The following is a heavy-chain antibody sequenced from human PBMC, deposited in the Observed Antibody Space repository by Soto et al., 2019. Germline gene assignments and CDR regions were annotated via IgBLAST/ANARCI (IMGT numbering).Heavy chain of an antibody. Sequence: GSLRLSCAASGLIFNDYYMSWIRQAPGKGLEWLSNISGSSGSKKYADAGKGRFTISRDNAKKPLYLEMHSLRAEDTAVYYCARYAAEVTTFFDHWGQGTLVTV. CDR3: ARYAAEVTTFFDH. J-gene: IGHJ4*02. D-gene: IGHD4-17*01. CDR2: ISGSSGSK. CDR1: GLIFNDYY. V-gene: IGHV3-11*06.